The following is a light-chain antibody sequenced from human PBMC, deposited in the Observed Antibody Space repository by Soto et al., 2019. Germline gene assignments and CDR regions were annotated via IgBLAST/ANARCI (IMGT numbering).Light chain of an antibody. V-gene: IGKV1-39*01. CDR2: SAS. CDR1: QRISPY. CDR3: QQYGSSGT. J-gene: IGKJ1*01. Sequence: DIQMTQSPSSLSASVGDRVTITCRASQRISPYLNWYQQKPGKAPNLLIYSASILESGSGTDFTLTISRLEPEDFAVYYCQQYGSSGTFGQGTKVDIK.